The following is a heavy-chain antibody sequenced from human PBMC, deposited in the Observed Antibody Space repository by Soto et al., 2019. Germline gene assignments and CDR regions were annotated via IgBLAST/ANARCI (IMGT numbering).Heavy chain of an antibody. Sequence: SETLSLTCTVSGGSISSSSYYWGWIRQPPGKGLEWIGSIYYSGSTYYNPSLKSRVTISVDTSKNQFSLKLSSVTAADTAVYYCARLTPTPLRGFDPWGQGTLVTVSS. CDR2: IYYSGST. V-gene: IGHV4-39*01. CDR3: ARLTPTPLRGFDP. J-gene: IGHJ5*02. CDR1: GGSISSSSYY.